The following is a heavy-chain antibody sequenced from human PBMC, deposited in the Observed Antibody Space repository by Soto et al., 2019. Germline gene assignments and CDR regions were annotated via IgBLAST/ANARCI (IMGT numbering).Heavy chain of an antibody. CDR3: ARSYSGSYGGINNWFDP. D-gene: IGHD1-26*01. V-gene: IGHV4-39*01. J-gene: IGHJ5*02. Sequence: QLQLQESGPGLVKSSETLSLTCTVSGGSISRSSYYWGWIRQPPGKGLEWIGSIYYSGSTYYNPSLKSRVAISVDTSKNQFSLKLSSVTAADTAVYYCARSYSGSYGGINNWFDPWGQGTLVTVSS. CDR2: IYYSGST. CDR1: GGSISRSSYY.